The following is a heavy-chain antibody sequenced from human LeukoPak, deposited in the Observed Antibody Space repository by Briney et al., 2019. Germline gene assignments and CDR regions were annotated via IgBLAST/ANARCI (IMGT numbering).Heavy chain of an antibody. V-gene: IGHV4-39*01. D-gene: IGHD3-16*01. J-gene: IGHJ1*01. CDR3: ARGGMRAPPRFAEYFQH. CDR1: GVSISSSSYY. CDR2: IYYSGST. Sequence: SETLSLTCTVSGVSISSSSYYWGWIRQPPGKGLEWIGSIYYSGSTYYNPSLKSRVTISVDTSKNQFSLKLSSVTAADTAVYYCARGGMRAPPRFAEYFQHWGQGTLVTVSS.